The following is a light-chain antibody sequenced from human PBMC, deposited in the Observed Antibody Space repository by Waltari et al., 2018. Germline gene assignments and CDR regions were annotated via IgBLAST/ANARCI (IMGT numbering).Light chain of an antibody. CDR3: QHYVRLPAT. J-gene: IGKJ1*01. CDR2: GAS. Sequence: EIVLTQSPGTLSLSPGERATLSCWASQSVSRALVWYQQKPGQAPSLLIYGASTRAPGIPDRFSGSGSGTDFSLTINRLEPEDFAVYYCQHYVRLPATFGQGTKVEI. CDR1: QSVSRA. V-gene: IGKV3-20*01.